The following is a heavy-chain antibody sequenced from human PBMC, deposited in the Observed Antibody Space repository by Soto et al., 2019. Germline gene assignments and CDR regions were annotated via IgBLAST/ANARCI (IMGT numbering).Heavy chain of an antibody. CDR1: GYNFTGYY. CDR2: INTYSGAT. V-gene: IGHV1-2*02. D-gene: IGHD4-17*01. J-gene: IGHJ4*01. Sequence: QVQLVQSGAEVKKPGASVKVSCQAAGYNFTGYYMNWVRQAPGQGLEWMGWINTYSGATTYVQNFRGRVTMTRDTSISTAYMELSRLRSDDTAIYYCARSHGKSDYPPAPSYYDYWGPGTLVTVSS. CDR3: ARSHGKSDYPPAPSYYDY.